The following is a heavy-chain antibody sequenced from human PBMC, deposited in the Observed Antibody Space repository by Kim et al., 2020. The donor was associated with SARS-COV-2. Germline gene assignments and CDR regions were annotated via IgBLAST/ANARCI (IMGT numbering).Heavy chain of an antibody. Sequence: SVKVSCKASGGTFSSYAISWVRQAPGQGLEWMGGIIPIFGTANYAQKFQGRVTITADESTSTAYMELSSLRSEDTAVYYCASLSTSAIAVAGTVYWGQGTLVTVSS. J-gene: IGHJ4*02. CDR2: IIPIFGTA. V-gene: IGHV1-69*13. D-gene: IGHD6-19*01. CDR3: ASLSTSAIAVAGTVY. CDR1: GGTFSSYA.